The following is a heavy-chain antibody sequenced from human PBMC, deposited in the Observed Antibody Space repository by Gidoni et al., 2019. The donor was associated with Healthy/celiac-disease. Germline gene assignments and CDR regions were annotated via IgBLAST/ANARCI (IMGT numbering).Heavy chain of an antibody. CDR3: AKVSPGYSSSWYRPVYYYYYGMDV. V-gene: IGHV3-23*01. CDR1: GCTCSSDA. J-gene: IGHJ6*02. D-gene: IGHD6-13*01. Sequence: EVQLLESGGGLVQPGGSLRLSCAASGCTCSSDAMSWGRRAPGKGLEWVAAISGSGGSTYYADSVKGRFTISRDNYKNTLYLKMNSLRAEDTAVYYCAKVSPGYSSSWYRPVYYYYYGMDVWGQGTTVTVSS. CDR2: ISGSGGST.